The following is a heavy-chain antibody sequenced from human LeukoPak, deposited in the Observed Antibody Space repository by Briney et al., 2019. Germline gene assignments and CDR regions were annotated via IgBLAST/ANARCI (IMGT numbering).Heavy chain of an antibody. CDR3: ARPGPGGAADY. Sequence: PSETLSLTCTVSGGSISSYYWSWIRQPPGKGLEWIGNIYYSGSTNYNPSLKSRVTISVDTSKNQFSLKLSSVTAADTAVYYCARPGPGGAADYWGQGTPVTVSS. CDR2: IYYSGST. D-gene: IGHD1-26*01. V-gene: IGHV4-59*08. CDR1: GGSISSYY. J-gene: IGHJ4*02.